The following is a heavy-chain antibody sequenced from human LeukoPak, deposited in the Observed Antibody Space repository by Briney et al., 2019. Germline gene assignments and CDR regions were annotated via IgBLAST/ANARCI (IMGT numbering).Heavy chain of an antibody. V-gene: IGHV4-59*01. CDR2: IYYSGST. CDR3: ARVVPMLATNKGDYFDY. D-gene: IGHD5-24*01. CDR1: GGSISSYY. J-gene: IGHJ4*02. Sequence: PSATLSLTCIVSGGSISSYYWSWIRQPPGKGLEWIGYIYYSGSTNYNPSLKSRVTISVDPSKNQFSLKLSSVTAADTAVYYCARVVPMLATNKGDYFDYWGQGTLVTVSS.